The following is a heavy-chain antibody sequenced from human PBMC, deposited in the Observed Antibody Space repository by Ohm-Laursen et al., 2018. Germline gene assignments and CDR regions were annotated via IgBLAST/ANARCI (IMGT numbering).Heavy chain of an antibody. Sequence: SLRLSCAASGFTFSYYAMHWVRQAPGQGLDYVSAITSNGDSTYYANSVKGRFTISRDNSKNTLYLQMNSLRAEDTAVYYCAREGYDILTGSNGMDVWGQGTTVTVSS. D-gene: IGHD3-9*01. V-gene: IGHV3-64*01. CDR2: ITSNGDST. CDR1: GFTFSYYA. J-gene: IGHJ6*02. CDR3: AREGYDILTGSNGMDV.